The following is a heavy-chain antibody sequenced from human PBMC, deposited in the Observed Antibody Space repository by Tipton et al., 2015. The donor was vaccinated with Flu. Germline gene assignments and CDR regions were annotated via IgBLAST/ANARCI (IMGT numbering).Heavy chain of an antibody. D-gene: IGHD3-3*01. J-gene: IGHJ6*02. V-gene: IGHV4-39*07. CDR3: ARDAITIFGVAQVYYYGMDV. CDR1: GGSISSSSYD. Sequence: TLSLTCTVSGGSISSSSYDWGWIRQPPGKGLEWIGSIYYSGSTYYNPSLKSRVTISVDTSKNQFSLKLSSVTAADTAVYYCARDAITIFGVAQVYYYGMDVWGQGTTVTVSS. CDR2: IYYSGST.